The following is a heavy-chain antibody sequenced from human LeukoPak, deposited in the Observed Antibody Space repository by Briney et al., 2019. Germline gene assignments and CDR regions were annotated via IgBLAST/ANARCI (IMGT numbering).Heavy chain of an antibody. CDR2: ISSSSSYI. CDR3: ARVRPLWFGELSVRYYGMDV. CDR1: GFTFSSYS. V-gene: IGHV3-21*01. J-gene: IGHJ6*02. D-gene: IGHD3-10*01. Sequence: PGGSLRLSWAASGFTFSSYSMNWVRQAPGKGLEWVSSISSSSSYIYYADSVKGRFTISRDNAKNSLYLQMNSLRAEDTAVYYCARVRPLWFGELSVRYYGMDVWGQGTTVTVSS.